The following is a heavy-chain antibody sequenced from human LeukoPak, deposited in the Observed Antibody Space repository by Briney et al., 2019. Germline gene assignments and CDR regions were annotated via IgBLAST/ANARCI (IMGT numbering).Heavy chain of an antibody. CDR1: GFTFSSYA. CDR2: ISGSGGST. D-gene: IGHD3-22*01. Sequence: GGSLRLSCAASGFTFSSYAMSWVRQAPGKGREWVSAISGSGGSTYYADSVKGRFTISRDNSKNTLYLQMNSLRAEDTAVYYCAKGTMIVVVPIMDFDYWGQGTLVTVSS. V-gene: IGHV3-23*01. J-gene: IGHJ4*02. CDR3: AKGTMIVVVPIMDFDY.